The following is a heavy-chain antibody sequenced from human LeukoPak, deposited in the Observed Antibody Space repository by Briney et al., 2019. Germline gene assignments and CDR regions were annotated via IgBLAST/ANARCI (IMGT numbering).Heavy chain of an antibody. CDR2: IYSGGST. CDR3: ARYCSGGSCLGLDAFDI. D-gene: IGHD2-15*01. J-gene: IGHJ3*02. Sequence: PGGSLRLSCAASGFTVSSNYMSWVRQAPGKGLEWVSVIYSGGSTYYADSVKGRFTISRDNSKNTLYLQMNSLRAEDTAVYYCARYCSGGSCLGLDAFDIWGQGTMVTVSS. CDR1: GFTVSSNY. V-gene: IGHV3-53*01.